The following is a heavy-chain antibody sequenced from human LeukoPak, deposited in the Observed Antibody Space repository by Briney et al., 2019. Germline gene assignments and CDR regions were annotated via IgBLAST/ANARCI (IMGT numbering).Heavy chain of an antibody. CDR1: GGSISSGGYY. D-gene: IGHD2-2*02. CDR3: ARDCSSTSCYTPGVDY. Sequence: SQTLSLTCTVSGGSISSGGYYWSWIRQPPGKGLEWIGYIYHSGSTYYNPSLKSRVTISVDRSKNQFSLKLSSVTAADTAVYYCARDCSSTSCYTPGVDYWGQGTLVTVSS. CDR2: IYHSGST. V-gene: IGHV4-30-2*01. J-gene: IGHJ4*02.